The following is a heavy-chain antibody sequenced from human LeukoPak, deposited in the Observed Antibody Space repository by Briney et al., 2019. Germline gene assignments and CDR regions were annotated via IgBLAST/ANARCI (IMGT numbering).Heavy chain of an antibody. CDR3: ALSVMTTVTYIDY. CDR2: INHSGST. CDR1: GGSFSGYY. V-gene: IGHV4-34*01. Sequence: SETLSLTCAVYGGSFSGYYWSWIRQPPGKGLEWIGEINHSGSTNYNPSLMSRVTISVDTSKNQFSLKLSSVTAADTAVYYCALSVMTTVTYIDYWGQGTLVTVSS. J-gene: IGHJ4*02. D-gene: IGHD4-17*01.